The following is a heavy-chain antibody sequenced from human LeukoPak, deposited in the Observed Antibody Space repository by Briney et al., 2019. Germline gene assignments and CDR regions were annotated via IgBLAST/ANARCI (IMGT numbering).Heavy chain of an antibody. CDR2: ISYDGSNK. D-gene: IGHD4-23*01. J-gene: IGHJ4*02. V-gene: IGHV3-30-3*01. CDR3: ARGATVVTADY. CDR1: GFTFSSYA. Sequence: GGSLRLSCAASGFTFSSYAMHWVRQAPGKGLEWVAVISYDGSNKYYADSAKGRFTISRDNSKNTLYLQMNSLRAEDTAVYYCARGATVVTADYWGQGTLVTVSS.